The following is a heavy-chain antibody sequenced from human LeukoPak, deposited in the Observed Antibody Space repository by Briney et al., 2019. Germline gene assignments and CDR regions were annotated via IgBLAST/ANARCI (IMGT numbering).Heavy chain of an antibody. D-gene: IGHD5-12*01. J-gene: IGHJ4*02. V-gene: IGHV1-8*02. Sequence: ASVKVSCKASGYTFTGYYMHWVRQATGQGLEWMGWMNPNSGNTGYAQKFQGRVTMTRNTSISTAYMELSSLRSEDTAVYYCARVGSGYVAFDYWGQGTLVTVSS. CDR1: GYTFTGYY. CDR2: MNPNSGNT. CDR3: ARVGSGYVAFDY.